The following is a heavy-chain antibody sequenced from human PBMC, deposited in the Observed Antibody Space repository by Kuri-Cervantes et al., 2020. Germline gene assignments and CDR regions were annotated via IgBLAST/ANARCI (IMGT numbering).Heavy chain of an antibody. J-gene: IGHJ3*02. CDR2: IKQDGSEK. D-gene: IGHD2-15*01. Sequence: GGSLRLSCAASGFTFSSYWMSWVRQAPRKGLEWVANIKQDGSEKYYVDSVKGRFTISRDNAKNSLYLQMNSLRAEDTAVYYCAREMLLVVAALYNTDAFDIWGQGTMVTVSS. CDR1: GFTFSSYW. CDR3: AREMLLVVAALYNTDAFDI. V-gene: IGHV3-7*01.